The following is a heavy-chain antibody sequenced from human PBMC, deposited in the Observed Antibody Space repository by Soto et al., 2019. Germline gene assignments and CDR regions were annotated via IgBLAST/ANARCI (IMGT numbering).Heavy chain of an antibody. J-gene: IGHJ5*02. V-gene: IGHV3-7*01. CDR1: GFTFSSYW. CDR3: ARDRGGRRGWFDP. Sequence: LRLSCAASGFTFSSYWMSWVRQAPGSGLEWVANIKQDGSEKYYVDSVKGRFTISRDNAKNSLYLQMNSLRAEDTAVYYCARDRGGRRGWFDPWGRGTLVTVSS. CDR2: IKQDGSEK. D-gene: IGHD1-1*01.